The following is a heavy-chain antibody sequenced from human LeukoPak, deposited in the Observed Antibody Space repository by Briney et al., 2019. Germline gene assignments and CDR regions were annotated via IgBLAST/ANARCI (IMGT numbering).Heavy chain of an antibody. CDR3: ARGGSYCSD. CDR2: IYYSGST. CDR1: GGSISPYY. D-gene: IGHD1-26*01. J-gene: IGHJ4*02. V-gene: IGHV4-59*01. Sequence: SETLSLTCTVSGGSISPYYWTWIRQPPGKGLEWIGYIYYSGSTNYNPSLKSRVTISVDTSKNQCSLKLKSVTAADTAVYYCARGGSYCSDWGRGTLVTVSS.